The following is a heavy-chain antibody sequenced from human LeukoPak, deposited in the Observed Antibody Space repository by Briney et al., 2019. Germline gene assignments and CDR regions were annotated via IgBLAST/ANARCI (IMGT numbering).Heavy chain of an antibody. CDR1: GGSFSGYY. CDR3: ARAYCSSTSCAPDY. Sequence: SETLSLTCAVYGGSFSGYYWSWIRQPPGKGLEWIGEINHSGSTNYNPSLKSRVTISVDTSKNQFSLKLSSVTAADTAVYYCARAYCSSTSCAPDYWGQGTLVTASS. D-gene: IGHD2-2*01. CDR2: INHSGST. V-gene: IGHV4-34*01. J-gene: IGHJ4*02.